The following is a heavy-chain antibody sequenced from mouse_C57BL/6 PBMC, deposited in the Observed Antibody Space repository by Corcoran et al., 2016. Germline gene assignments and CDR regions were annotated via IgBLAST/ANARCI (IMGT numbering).Heavy chain of an antibody. J-gene: IGHJ4*01. CDR1: GYAFSSYW. CDR2: IYPGDGDT. D-gene: IGHD2-3*01. V-gene: IGHV1-80*01. CDR3: ARGRLDGAMDY. Sequence: QVQLQQSGAELVKPGASVKISCKASGYAFSSYWMNWVKQRPGKGLEWIGQIYPGDGDTNYNGKFKGKATLTADKSSSPAYMQLSSLTSEDSAVYVCARGRLDGAMDYWGQGTSVTVSS.